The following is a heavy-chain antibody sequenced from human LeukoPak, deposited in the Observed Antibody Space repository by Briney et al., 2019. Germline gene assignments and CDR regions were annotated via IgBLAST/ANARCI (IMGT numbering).Heavy chain of an antibody. CDR3: ARGDYGDYNAFDI. J-gene: IGHJ3*02. V-gene: IGHV1/OR15-3*02. D-gene: IGHD4-17*01. Sequence: ASVKVSCKASGYTFSDYYIHWVRQAPGQGLEWMGWINAGNGNTKYSQKFQGRVTITRDTSASTAYMELSSLRSEDTAVYYCARGDYGDYNAFDIWGQGTMVTVSS. CDR2: INAGNGNT. CDR1: GYTFSDYY.